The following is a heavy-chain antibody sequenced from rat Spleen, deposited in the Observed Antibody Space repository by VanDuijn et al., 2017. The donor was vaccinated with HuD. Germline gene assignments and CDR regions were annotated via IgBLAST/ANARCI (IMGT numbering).Heavy chain of an antibody. CDR2: IRYDGSSS. D-gene: IGHD4-3*01. V-gene: IGHV5-20*01. CDR3: TTDNSGSYWYFDF. J-gene: IGHJ1*01. Sequence: EVQLVESGGGLVQPGRSMKLSCAASGFTFSNYDMAWVRQAPTTGLEWVASIRYDGSSSYYRDSVKGRFTISRDNAKSTLYLQMDSLRSEDTATYYCTTDNSGSYWYFDFWGPGTMVTVSS. CDR1: GFTFSNYD.